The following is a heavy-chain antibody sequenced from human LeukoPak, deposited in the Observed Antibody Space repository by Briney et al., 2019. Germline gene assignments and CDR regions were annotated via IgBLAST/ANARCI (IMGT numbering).Heavy chain of an antibody. CDR1: GFTFTTSW. J-gene: IGHJ3*02. CDR2: INENGNVK. Sequence: GGSLRLSCAAPGFTFTTSWMAWVRQAPGKELEWVGNINENGNVKNYVDSMKGRFTTSRDNARNSVYLQMRSLKADDTAVYYCARDSGYNAFDIWGRGTMVTVSS. V-gene: IGHV3-7*01. CDR3: ARDSGYNAFDI. D-gene: IGHD5-18*01.